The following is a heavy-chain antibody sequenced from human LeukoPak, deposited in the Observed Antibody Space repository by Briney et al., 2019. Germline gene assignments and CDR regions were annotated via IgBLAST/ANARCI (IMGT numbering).Heavy chain of an antibody. CDR1: GGSISSGDYY. V-gene: IGHV4-30-4*08. D-gene: IGHD3-3*01. CDR3: ARATDDDFLELDV. CDR2: IYYSGST. Sequence: SQTLSLTCTVSGGSISSGDYYWSWIRQPPGKGLEWIGYIYYSGSTYYNPSLKSRVTISVDTSKNQFSLKLSSVTAADTAVYYCARATDDDFLELDVWGKGTTVTVSS. J-gene: IGHJ6*04.